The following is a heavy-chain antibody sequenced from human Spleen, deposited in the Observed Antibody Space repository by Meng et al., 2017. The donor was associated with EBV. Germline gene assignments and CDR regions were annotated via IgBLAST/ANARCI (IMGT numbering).Heavy chain of an antibody. CDR3: ATDLWGIYPMT. CDR2: IRSKSDGGPI. V-gene: IGHV3-15*01. Sequence: GRLVGSGGGLVEPGGSLRRSVAASGLTFSDAWLTWLRQNPGKGLEWVGRIRSKSDGGPIEYAAPVKGRSTISRDDSKDTLYLQLNSLKTEDTGVYYCATDLWGIYPMTWGQGALVTVSS. CDR1: GLTFSDAW. D-gene: IGHD3-16*02. J-gene: IGHJ5*02.